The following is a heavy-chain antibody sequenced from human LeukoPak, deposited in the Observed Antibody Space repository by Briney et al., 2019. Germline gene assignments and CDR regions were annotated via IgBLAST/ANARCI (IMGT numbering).Heavy chain of an antibody. J-gene: IGHJ4*02. V-gene: IGHV3-74*01. Sequence: PGGSLRLSCAASGFTFSSDWMHWVRQAPGKGLGWVSRINSDGSSTNYADSVKGRFTISRDNSKNTLYLQMNSLRAEDTAVYYCAKVRVVGGTPGRPATRACLDYWGQGTLVTVSS. CDR2: INSDGSST. CDR3: AKVRVVGGTPGRPATRACLDY. D-gene: IGHD1-26*01. CDR1: GFTFSSDW.